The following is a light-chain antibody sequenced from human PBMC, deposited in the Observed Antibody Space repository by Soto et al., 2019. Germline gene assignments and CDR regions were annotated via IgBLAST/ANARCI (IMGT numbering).Light chain of an antibody. CDR2: AAS. CDR3: QQSYSSPIT. V-gene: IGKV1-39*01. Sequence: IQMTQSPSSLSPSVGDRVTITCLASQSIGGYLTWYQQLPGKAPKLLIFAASGLQSGVPSRFSGSGSGTDFTLTISSLQPEDFATYYCQQSYSSPITFGQGTRLEIK. J-gene: IGKJ5*01. CDR1: QSIGGY.